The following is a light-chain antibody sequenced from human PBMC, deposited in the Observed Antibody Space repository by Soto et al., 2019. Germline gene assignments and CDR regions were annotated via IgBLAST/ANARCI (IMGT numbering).Light chain of an antibody. J-gene: IGLJ2*01. CDR3: CSYGGNYVI. Sequence: QSALTQPASVSGSPGQSITISCTGTSSDVGGYNYVSWYQQHPGKAPKLMIFDVAKRPSGVPDRFSGSKSGTTASLTISGLQAEDEADYYCCSYGGNYVIFGGGTKLTVL. CDR2: DVA. CDR1: SSDVGGYNY. V-gene: IGLV2-11*01.